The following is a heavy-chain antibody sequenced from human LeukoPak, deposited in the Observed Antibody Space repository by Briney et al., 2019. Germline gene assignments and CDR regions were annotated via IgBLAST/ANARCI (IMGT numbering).Heavy chain of an antibody. D-gene: IGHD2-8*02. J-gene: IGHJ4*02. CDR3: AKGTGWPQFYFDY. CDR1: GFTFSGSA. V-gene: IGHV3-30*02. Sequence: GGSLRLSCAASGFTFSGSAMHWVRQASGKGLEWVAFIRYDGSIKYYADSVKGRFTISRDNSKNTLYLQMNSLRAEDTAVYYCAKGTGWPQFYFDYWGQGTLVTVSS. CDR2: IRYDGSIK.